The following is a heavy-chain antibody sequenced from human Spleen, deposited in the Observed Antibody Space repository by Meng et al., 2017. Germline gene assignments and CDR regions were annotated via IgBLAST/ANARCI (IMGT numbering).Heavy chain of an antibody. CDR3: ARSRGYSYGDIDAFDI. D-gene: IGHD5-18*01. V-gene: IGHV4-28*05. J-gene: IGHJ3*02. Sequence: QVQLQESGPGLVKPSDPLSLTCAVSGYSISSSNWWGWIRQPPGKGLEWIGYIYYSGSIYYNPSLKSRVTMSVDTSKNQFSLKLSSVTAVDTAVYYCARSRGYSYGDIDAFDIWGQGTMVTVSS. CDR1: GYSISSSNW. CDR2: IYYSGSI.